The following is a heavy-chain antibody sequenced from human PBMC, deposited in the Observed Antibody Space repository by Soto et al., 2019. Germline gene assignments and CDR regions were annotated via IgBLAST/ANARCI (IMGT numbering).Heavy chain of an antibody. CDR2: IYYSGST. D-gene: IGHD3-22*01. CDR1: GGSISSGGYY. V-gene: IGHV4-31*03. Sequence: SETLSLTCTVSGGSISSGGYYWSWIRQHPGKGLEWIGYIYYSGSTYYNPSLKSRVTISVDTSKNQFSLKLSSVTAADTAVYYCARYTYYYDGSGYWPGDWGQGTLVTVSS. CDR3: ARYTYYYDGSGYWPGD. J-gene: IGHJ4*02.